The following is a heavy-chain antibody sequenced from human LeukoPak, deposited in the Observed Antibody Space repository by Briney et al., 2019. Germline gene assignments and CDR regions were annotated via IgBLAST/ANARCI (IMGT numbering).Heavy chain of an antibody. CDR1: GFTFSSYA. Sequence: PGGSLRLSCAASGFTFSSYAMSWVRQAPGKGLEWVSAISGSGGSTYYADSVKGRFTISRDNSKNTLYLQMNSLRAEDTAVYYCVKDKPRLFWSGYYLIDYWGQGTLVTVSS. CDR2: ISGSGGST. V-gene: IGHV3-23*01. CDR3: VKDKPRLFWSGYYLIDY. D-gene: IGHD3-3*01. J-gene: IGHJ4*02.